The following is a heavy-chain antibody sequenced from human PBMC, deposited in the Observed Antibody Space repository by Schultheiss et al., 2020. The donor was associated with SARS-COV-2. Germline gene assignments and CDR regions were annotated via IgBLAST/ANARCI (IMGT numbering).Heavy chain of an antibody. CDR1: GFTFSSYG. V-gene: IGHV3-30*18. J-gene: IGHJ4*02. Sequence: GGSLRLSCAASGFTFSSYGMHWVRQAPGKGLEWVAIISYDGSKYYAESVEGRFTISRDNSKNTVYLQMSSLRPEDTAVYYCAKDRSQLSASYGGDYWGQGTLVTVSS. CDR3: AKDRSQLSASYGGDY. CDR2: ISYDGSK. D-gene: IGHD1-26*01.